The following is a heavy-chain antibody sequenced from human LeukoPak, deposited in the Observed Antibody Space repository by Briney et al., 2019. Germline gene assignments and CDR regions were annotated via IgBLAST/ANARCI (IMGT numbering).Heavy chain of an antibody. CDR3: ARDLRTGAPDYFDS. CDR2: TSIDEGIK. Sequence: PRGSLRLSSADPRGSLTGSTTRSVRPAPGKGLEWVAVTSIDEGIKLYTASVKGGFTISEANSKNTLYLEMNNLRVDDTAVYFCARDLRTGAPDYFDSWGQGTLVTVSS. V-gene: IGHV3-30*04. D-gene: IGHD1-14*01. CDR1: RGSLTGST. J-gene: IGHJ4*02.